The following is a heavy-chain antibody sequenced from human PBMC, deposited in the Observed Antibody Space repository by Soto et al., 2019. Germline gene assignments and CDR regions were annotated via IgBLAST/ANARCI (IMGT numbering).Heavy chain of an antibody. D-gene: IGHD3-16*01. CDR2: TSYDGNNK. CDR1: GFRFKSFV. J-gene: IGHJ4*02. Sequence: QVQLVESGGGVVQPGASLRLSCAASGFRFKSFVMHWVRQAPGKGLEWVAFTSYDGNNKDYGDSVKGRFTVSRDNSQNILNLHMDFLRPEDTALYYCARWGTTGGFDLWGQGTLVSVSS. V-gene: IGHV3-30*19. CDR3: ARWGTTGGFDL.